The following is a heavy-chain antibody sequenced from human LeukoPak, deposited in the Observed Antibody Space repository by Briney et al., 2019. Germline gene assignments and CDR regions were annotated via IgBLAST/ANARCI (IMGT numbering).Heavy chain of an antibody. V-gene: IGHV1-8*01. CDR1: GYTFTSYD. CDR2: MNPNSGNT. D-gene: IGHD3-10*01. J-gene: IGHJ6*03. Sequence: GASVKVSCKASGYTFTSYDINWVRQATGQGLEWMGWMNPNSGNTGYAQKFQGRVTMTRNTSISTAYMELSSLRSEDTAVYYCARVSMVRGVPLYYYYYYMDVWGKGTTVTISS. CDR3: ARVSMVRGVPLYYYYYYMDV.